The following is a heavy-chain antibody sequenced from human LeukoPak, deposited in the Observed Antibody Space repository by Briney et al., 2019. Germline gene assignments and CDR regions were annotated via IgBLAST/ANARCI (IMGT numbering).Heavy chain of an antibody. D-gene: IGHD2-21*02. CDR2: IIPIFGTA. V-gene: IGHV1-69*05. Sequence: SVKVSCKASGGTFSSYAISWVRQAPGQGLEWMGGIIPIFGTANYAQKLQGRVTMTTDTSTSTAYMELRSLRSDDTAVYYCARDTTYDVVTAIGGFDYWGQGTLVTVSS. CDR3: ARDTTYDVVTAIGGFDY. CDR1: GGTFSSYA. J-gene: IGHJ4*02.